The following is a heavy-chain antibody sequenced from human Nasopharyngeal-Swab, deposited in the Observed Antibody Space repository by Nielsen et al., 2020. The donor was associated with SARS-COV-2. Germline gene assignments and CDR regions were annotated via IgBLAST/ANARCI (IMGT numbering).Heavy chain of an antibody. D-gene: IGHD2-15*01. CDR3: ARDARIGYCSGGSCHFYYYYYMDV. CDR1: GYTFTSYY. V-gene: IGHV1-46*01. Sequence: ASVKVSCKASGYTFTSYYMHWVRQAPGQGLEWMGIINPSGGSTSYAQKLQGRVTMTRDTSTSTVYMELSSLRSEDTAVYYCARDARIGYCSGGSCHFYYYYYMDVWGKGTTVTVSS. J-gene: IGHJ6*03. CDR2: INPSGGST.